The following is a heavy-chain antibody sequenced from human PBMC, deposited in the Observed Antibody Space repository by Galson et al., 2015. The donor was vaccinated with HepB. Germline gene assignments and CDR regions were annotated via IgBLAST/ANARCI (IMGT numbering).Heavy chain of an antibody. D-gene: IGHD6-13*01. Sequence: SVKVSCKASGYTFTSYYMHWVRQAPGQGLGWMGGIIPILGIANYAQKLQGRVTMTTDTSTSTAYMELRSLRSDDTAVYYCARQTAAAGDNWFDPWGQGTLVTVSS. V-gene: IGHV1-18*04. CDR2: IIPILGIA. CDR1: GYTFTSYY. J-gene: IGHJ5*02. CDR3: ARQTAAAGDNWFDP.